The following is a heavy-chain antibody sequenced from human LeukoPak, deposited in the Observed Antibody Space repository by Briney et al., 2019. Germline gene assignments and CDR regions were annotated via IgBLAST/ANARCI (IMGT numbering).Heavy chain of an antibody. CDR1: GYTFTGYY. D-gene: IGHD3-22*01. J-gene: IGHJ4*02. Sequence: ASVKVSCKASGYTFTGYYMHWVRQAPEQGLEWMGWINPNSGGTNYAQKFQGRVTMTRDTSISTAYMELSRLRSDDTAVYYCARVPPNYDSSGYCDYWGQGTLVTVSS. V-gene: IGHV1-2*02. CDR3: ARVPPNYDSSGYCDY. CDR2: INPNSGGT.